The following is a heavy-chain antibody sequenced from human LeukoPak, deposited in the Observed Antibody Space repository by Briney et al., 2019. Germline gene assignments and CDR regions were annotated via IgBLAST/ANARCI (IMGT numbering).Heavy chain of an antibody. CDR3: ARDLSGGQNYYYGMDV. V-gene: IGHV4-59*12. Sequence: SETLSLTCTVSGGSISSYYWSWIRQPPGKGLEWIGYVYNSGSTNYNPSLKSRVTISLDTSKNQFSLNLMSVTAADTAVYYCARDLSGGQNYYYGMDVWGQGTTVTVSS. CDR1: GGSISSYY. CDR2: VYNSGST. J-gene: IGHJ6*02. D-gene: IGHD2-15*01.